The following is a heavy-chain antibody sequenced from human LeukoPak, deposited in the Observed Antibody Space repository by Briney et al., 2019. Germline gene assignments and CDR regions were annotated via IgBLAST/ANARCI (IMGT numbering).Heavy chain of an antibody. J-gene: IGHJ4*02. CDR2: IYTSGST. CDR1: GGSISSYY. V-gene: IGHV4-4*09. CDR3: ARRSWGAYYFDY. D-gene: IGHD7-27*01. Sequence: SETLSLTCTVSGGSISSYYWSWIRQPPGKGLEWIGYIYTSGSTNYNPSLKSRVTISVDTSKNQFSLKLSSVTAADTAVYYRARRSWGAYYFDYWGQGTLVTVSS.